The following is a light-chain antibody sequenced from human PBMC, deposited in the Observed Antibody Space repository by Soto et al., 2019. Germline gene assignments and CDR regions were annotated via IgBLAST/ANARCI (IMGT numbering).Light chain of an antibody. CDR2: DTS. CDR3: QQYGRSPIT. V-gene: IGKV3D-15*01. Sequence: ETVMTQSPATLSVSPGERATLSCRANHSVGSTLAWYQQKPGQGPRLLMYDTSIRATGIPARFSGSGSGTDFTLTISRLEPEDFAVYYCQQYGRSPITFGLGTRLEIK. CDR1: HSVGST. J-gene: IGKJ5*01.